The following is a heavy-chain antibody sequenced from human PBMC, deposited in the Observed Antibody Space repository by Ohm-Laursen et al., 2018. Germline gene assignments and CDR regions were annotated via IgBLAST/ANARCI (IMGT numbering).Heavy chain of an antibody. Sequence: ASVKVSCNASGYTFTGYYMHWVRQAPGQGLEWMGWINPNSGGTNYAQKFQGRVTMTRDTSISTAYMELSRLRSDDTAVYYCARGTMIVVVIDYWGQGTLVTVSS. CDR1: GYTFTGYY. V-gene: IGHV1-2*02. J-gene: IGHJ4*02. CDR3: ARGTMIVVVIDY. D-gene: IGHD3-22*01. CDR2: INPNSGGT.